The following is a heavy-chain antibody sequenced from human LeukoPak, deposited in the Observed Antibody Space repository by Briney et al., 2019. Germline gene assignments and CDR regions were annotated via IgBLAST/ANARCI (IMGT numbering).Heavy chain of an antibody. CDR2: INPSGGST. V-gene: IGHV1-46*01. D-gene: IGHD6-19*01. J-gene: IGHJ4*02. Sequence: ASVKVSCKASGYTFTSYYMHWVRQAPGQGLEWMGIINPSGGSTSYAQKFQGRVTMTRDMSSSTVYMELSSLRSEDTAVYYCARDRSSGRQMGDWGQGTLVTVSS. CDR3: ARDRSSGRQMGD. CDR1: GYTFTSYY.